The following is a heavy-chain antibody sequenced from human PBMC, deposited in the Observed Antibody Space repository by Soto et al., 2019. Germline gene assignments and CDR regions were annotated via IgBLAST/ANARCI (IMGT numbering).Heavy chain of an antibody. Sequence: PGESLKISCKGSGYSFTSYWIGWVRQMPGKGLEWMGIIYPGDSDTRYSPSFQGQVTISAGKSISTAYLQWSSLKASDTAMYYCARSERDGYNYRDYYYYGMDVWGQGTTVTVSS. V-gene: IGHV5-51*01. CDR3: ARSERDGYNYRDYYYYGMDV. CDR1: GYSFTSYW. CDR2: IYPGDSDT. D-gene: IGHD5-12*01. J-gene: IGHJ6*02.